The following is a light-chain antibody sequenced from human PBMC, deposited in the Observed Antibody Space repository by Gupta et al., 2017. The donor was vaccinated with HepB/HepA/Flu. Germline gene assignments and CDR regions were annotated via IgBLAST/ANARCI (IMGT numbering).Light chain of an antibody. CDR3: NSCTYTRNFVV. CDR2: SVS. J-gene: IGLJ2*01. V-gene: IGLV2-14*01. Sequence: SALPQPASVSGSPDPSITISCTATSSDVGDCNYVSWYQQHPGKAPNLLISSVSIRPSGVADRFSGSKSGTTATVTIPGLQAEEEADYYCNSCTYTRNFVVFGGGTKVTVL. CDR1: SSDVGDCNY.